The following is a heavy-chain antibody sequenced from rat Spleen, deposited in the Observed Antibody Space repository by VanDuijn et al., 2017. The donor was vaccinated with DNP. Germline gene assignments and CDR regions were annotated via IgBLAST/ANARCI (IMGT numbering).Heavy chain of an antibody. CDR3: TTLITFMNG. Sequence: EVQLVESGGGLVQPGHSLRLSCAASGFIFSDYAMAWVRQSPKMGLEWVATIIYDGSSAFYRDSVTGRFTISRDFAKTTLSLQMGSLRSEDTATYYCTTLITFMNGWGQGTSVTVSS. CDR2: IIYDGSSA. CDR1: GFIFSDYA. V-gene: IGHV5S10*01. J-gene: IGHJ4*01. D-gene: IGHD1-1*01.